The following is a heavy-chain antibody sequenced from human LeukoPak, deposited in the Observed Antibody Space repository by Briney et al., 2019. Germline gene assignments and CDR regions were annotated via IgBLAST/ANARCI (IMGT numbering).Heavy chain of an antibody. CDR2: IYYSGSS. CDR3: TRHRSGWLQSSFDY. Sequence: SETLSLTCSVSGGSISSSSSYWGWIRQPPGKGLEWIGSIYYSGSSFDNPALKSRVTISVDTSKNQFSLKLSSVTAADTAVYYCTRHRSGWLQSSFDYWGQGTLVTVSS. J-gene: IGHJ4*02. D-gene: IGHD5-24*01. CDR1: GGSISSSSSY. V-gene: IGHV4-39*01.